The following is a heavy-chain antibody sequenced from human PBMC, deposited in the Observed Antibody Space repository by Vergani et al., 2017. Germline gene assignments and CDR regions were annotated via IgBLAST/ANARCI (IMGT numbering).Heavy chain of an antibody. Sequence: QVTLRESGPALVKPTQTLTLTCTFSGFSLSTSGMCVSWIRQPPGKALGWLALIDWDDDKYYSTSLETRLTISKDPSKHQVVLTMTNMDPVDTATYYCARRRISGSGSYSWFDPWGQGTLVTVSS. D-gene: IGHD1-26*01. V-gene: IGHV2-70*01. CDR2: IDWDDDK. CDR1: GFSLSTSGMC. CDR3: ARRRISGSGSYSWFDP. J-gene: IGHJ5*02.